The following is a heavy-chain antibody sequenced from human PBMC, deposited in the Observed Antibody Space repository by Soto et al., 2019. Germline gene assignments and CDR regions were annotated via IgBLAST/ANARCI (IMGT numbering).Heavy chain of an antibody. D-gene: IGHD2-8*01. V-gene: IGHV1-18*01. CDR2: ISGYNGDT. CDR1: GYTFTRYG. CDR3: AKNGQPPYYYYGLYV. Sequence: QGQLVQSGAEVKKPGASVKVSCKASGYTFTRYGISWVRQAPGQGLEWMGWISGYNGDTKYAQKFQGRVTMTIDTPTTTAFMELRSLTSDDTAVYYCAKNGQPPYYYYGLYVWGQGTTVTVSS. J-gene: IGHJ6*02.